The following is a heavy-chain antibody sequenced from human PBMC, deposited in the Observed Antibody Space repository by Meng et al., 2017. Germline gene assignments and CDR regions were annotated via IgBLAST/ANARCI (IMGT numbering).Heavy chain of an antibody. CDR2: MKSNVDGGTV. V-gene: IGHV3-15*01. CDR3: SGHVDY. Sequence: LVGSGGGFLNPCGSLRRSCAAFGFTFSNAWMTWVRQAQGKGLEWIGRMKSNVDGGTVDYAAAVKGRFFISRDDSENTFYLQMNSLKTEDTAVYYCSGHVDYWGHGTLVTVSS. CDR1: GFTFSNAW. J-gene: IGHJ4*01.